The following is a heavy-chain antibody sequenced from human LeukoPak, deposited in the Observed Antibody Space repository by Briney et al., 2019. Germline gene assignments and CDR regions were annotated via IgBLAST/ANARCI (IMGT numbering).Heavy chain of an antibody. CDR2: IYYTGST. CDR3: ARYEEFSTGYSASSPRHYFDH. J-gene: IGHJ4*02. D-gene: IGHD3/OR15-3a*01. CDR1: GGSIKSYY. V-gene: IGHV4-59*01. Sequence: SETLSLTCTVSGGSIKSYYWSWIRQPPGRVLECIGHIYYTGSTYYKPSLESRVTISVDMAKNQISLKLSSVTAADTAVYYCARYEEFSTGYSASSPRHYFDHWGQGTLVTVSS.